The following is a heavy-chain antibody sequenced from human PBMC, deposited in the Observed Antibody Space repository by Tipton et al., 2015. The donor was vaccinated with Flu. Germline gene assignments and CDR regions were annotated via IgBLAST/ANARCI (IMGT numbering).Heavy chain of an antibody. Sequence: TLSLTCTVSGGSISTSGYYWGWIRQPPGKGLEWIGSIRYGGSSYYTPSLKSRVTISLDMSKDQFSLTLRSVTAADTAVYYCARDRYDILTGSFSWFDPWGQGTLVTVSS. J-gene: IGHJ5*02. CDR2: IRYGGSS. CDR1: GGSISTSGYY. V-gene: IGHV4-39*07. CDR3: ARDRYDILTGSFSWFDP. D-gene: IGHD3-9*01.